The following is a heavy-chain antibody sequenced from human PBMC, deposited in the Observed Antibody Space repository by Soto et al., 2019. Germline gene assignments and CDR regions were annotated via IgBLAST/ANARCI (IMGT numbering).Heavy chain of an antibody. CDR3: AREGSQGYFDL. CDR1: GFTFSDYS. J-gene: IGHJ2*01. D-gene: IGHD2-15*01. V-gene: IGHV3-21*01. Sequence: EVQLVESGGGLVKPGGSLRLSCAASGFTFSDYSMNWFRQAPGKGLEWVSSVSPRSSNIYYADSVKGRFTISRDNTKNSLYLQLNSLRAEDTTVYYCAREGSQGYFDLCGRGTLVTVSS. CDR2: VSPRSSNI.